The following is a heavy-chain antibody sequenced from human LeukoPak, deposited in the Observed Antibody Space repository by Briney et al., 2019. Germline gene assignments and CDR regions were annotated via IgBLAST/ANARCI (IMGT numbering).Heavy chain of an antibody. CDR3: AREATDYDTLTGYYSGAFDI. V-gene: IGHV1-18*01. CDR2: ISPYNGRT. J-gene: IGHJ3*02. Sequence: ASVKVSCKAFNYTFTSYGISWVRQAPGKGLEWMAWISPYNGRTLYSAKLQGRVTLTRDTTTDTAYMELTSLKSDDTAVYYCAREATDYDTLTGYYSGAFDIWGQGTMVTVSS. D-gene: IGHD3-9*01. CDR1: NYTFTSYG.